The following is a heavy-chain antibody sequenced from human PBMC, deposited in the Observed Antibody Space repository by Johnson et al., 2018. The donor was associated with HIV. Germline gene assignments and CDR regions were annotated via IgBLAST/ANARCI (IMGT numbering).Heavy chain of an antibody. CDR3: ARDPCTGASCLPGAFDI. J-gene: IGHJ3*02. D-gene: IGHD2-15*01. CDR2: ISYDGRDA. Sequence: SGGGVVQPGRSLRLSCEASGFTFRDYGMHWVRQAPGKGLEWVAVISYDGRDAYYADSVKGRFTSSRDNSKNTLYLQMNSLRAEDTALYFCARDPCTGASCLPGAFDIWGQGTLVTVSS. CDR1: GFTFRDYG. V-gene: IGHV3-30*19.